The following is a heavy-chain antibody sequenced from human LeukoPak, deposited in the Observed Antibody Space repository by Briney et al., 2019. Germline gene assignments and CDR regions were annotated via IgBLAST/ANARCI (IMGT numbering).Heavy chain of an antibody. Sequence: PSETLSLTCTVSGGSMSSYHWSWIRQPPGKGLEWIGYIYYSGSTNYNPSLKSRVTISVDTSKNQFSLKLSSVTAADMAVYYCARHYRSYSSRDNWFDPWGQGILVTVSS. CDR1: GGSMSSYH. CDR2: IYYSGST. J-gene: IGHJ5*02. D-gene: IGHD6-13*01. V-gene: IGHV4-59*08. CDR3: ARHYRSYSSRDNWFDP.